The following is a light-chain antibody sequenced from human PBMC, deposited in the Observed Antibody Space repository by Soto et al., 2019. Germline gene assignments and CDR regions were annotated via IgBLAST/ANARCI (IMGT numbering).Light chain of an antibody. CDR1: QSISSY. CDR3: QQSYSTPWT. Sequence: DIQMSQSSSSLSASVGDSVTIXXRASQSISSYLNWYQQKPGKAPKVXIYAASSLQRGVPSRFSGSGAGTDFTLTISSLQPEDFATYYCQQSYSTPWTFGQGTKVDIK. V-gene: IGKV1-39*01. CDR2: AAS. J-gene: IGKJ1*01.